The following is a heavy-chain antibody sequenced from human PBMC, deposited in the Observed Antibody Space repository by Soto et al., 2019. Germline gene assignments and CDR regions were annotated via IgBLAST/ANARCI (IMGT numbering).Heavy chain of an antibody. CDR1: GGSISSGESY. V-gene: IGHV4-31*03. Sequence: ASETLSLTCTVSGGSISSGESYWTWIRQHPGTGLEWIGYIYYSGSAYYNPSLKSRVTISVDTSRSQFSLKLSSVTAADTAVYYCARTFYYGSGTSDYWGQGTLVTVSS. CDR3: ARTFYYGSGTSDY. D-gene: IGHD3-10*01. J-gene: IGHJ4*02. CDR2: IYYSGSA.